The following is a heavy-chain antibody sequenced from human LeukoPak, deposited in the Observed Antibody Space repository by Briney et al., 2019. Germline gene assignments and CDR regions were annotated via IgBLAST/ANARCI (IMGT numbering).Heavy chain of an antibody. CDR3: AREVAPAGGSDY. Sequence: SETLSLTCTVSGGSISSGGYYWNWIRQHPGKGLEWIGYIYYSGSTYYNPSLKSRVTISVDTSKNQFSLKLSSVTAADTAVYYCAREVAPAGGSDYWGQGTLVTVSS. J-gene: IGHJ4*02. CDR1: GGSISSGGYY. V-gene: IGHV4-31*03. CDR2: IYYSGST. D-gene: IGHD2-2*01.